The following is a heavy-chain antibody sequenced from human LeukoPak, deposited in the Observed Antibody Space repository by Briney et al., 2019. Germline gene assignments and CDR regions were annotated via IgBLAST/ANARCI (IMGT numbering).Heavy chain of an antibody. J-gene: IGHJ4*02. V-gene: IGHV4-30-4*08. CDR2: IYYSGST. D-gene: IGHD4-23*01. CDR1: GGSISSGDYY. Sequence: SETLSLTCTVSGGSISSGDYYWSLIRQPPGKGLEWIGYIYYSGSTYYNPSLKSRVTISVDTSKNQFSLKLSSVTAADTAVYYCARVKSYYFDYWGQGTLVTVSS. CDR3: ARVKSYYFDY.